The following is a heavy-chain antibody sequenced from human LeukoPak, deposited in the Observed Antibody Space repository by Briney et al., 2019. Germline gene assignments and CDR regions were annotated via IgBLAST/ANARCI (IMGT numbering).Heavy chain of an antibody. J-gene: IGHJ4*02. CDR1: GYTFTSYG. D-gene: IGHD2-2*01. Sequence: GASVKVSCKASGYTFTSYGISWVRQAPGQGLEWMGWIGAYNGNTNYAQKLQGRVTMTTDTSTSTAYMELRSLRSDDTAVYYCARDKGYCSSTSCYAGFDYWGQGTLVTVSS. CDR3: ARDKGYCSSTSCYAGFDY. V-gene: IGHV1-18*01. CDR2: IGAYNGNT.